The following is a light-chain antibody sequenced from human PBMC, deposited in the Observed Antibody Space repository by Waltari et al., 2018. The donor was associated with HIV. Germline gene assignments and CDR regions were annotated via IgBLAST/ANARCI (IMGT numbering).Light chain of an antibody. CDR1: QSILYSANNKNY. Sequence: DIVMIQSPDSLTVSLGERATINCKSSQSILYSANNKNYLTWYQQKPGQPPKLLIYWASTRESGVPDRFSGSGSGTEFTLTISSLQAEDVAVYYCQQYYSTPWTFGQGTKVEIK. CDR3: QQYYSTPWT. V-gene: IGKV4-1*01. J-gene: IGKJ1*01. CDR2: WAS.